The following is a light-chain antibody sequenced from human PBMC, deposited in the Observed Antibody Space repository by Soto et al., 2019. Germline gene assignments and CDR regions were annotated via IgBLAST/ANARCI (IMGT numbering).Light chain of an antibody. Sequence: QSALTQPASVSGSPGQSITISCTGTSSDVGSYNLVSWYQQHPGKAPKLMIYEDNKRPSGVSNRFSVSKSGYTASLTISGLQAEDEADYYCCSYARTSTYGFGSGTKLTVL. CDR1: SSDVGSYNL. J-gene: IGLJ1*01. CDR2: EDN. V-gene: IGLV2-23*01. CDR3: CSYARTSTYG.